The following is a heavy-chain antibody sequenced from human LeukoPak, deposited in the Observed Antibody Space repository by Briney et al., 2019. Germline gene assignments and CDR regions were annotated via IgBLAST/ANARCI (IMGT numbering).Heavy chain of an antibody. Sequence: PSETLSLTCAVYGGSFSGYYWTWIRQPPGKGLEWIGEINRSGSTNYNPSLKGRVTISVDTSKNQFSLKLSSVTAADTAMYYCASGVIPFDYWGQGTLVTVSS. V-gene: IGHV4-34*01. CDR2: INRSGST. CDR1: GGSFSGYY. CDR3: ASGVIPFDY. D-gene: IGHD3-16*02. J-gene: IGHJ4*02.